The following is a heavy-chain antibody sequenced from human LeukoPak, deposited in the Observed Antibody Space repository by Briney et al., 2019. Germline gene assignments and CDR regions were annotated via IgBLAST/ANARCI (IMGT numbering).Heavy chain of an antibody. V-gene: IGHV1-2*02. CDR3: AGVLEMATPGGDY. Sequence: GASVKVSCKASVYTFTDYNMHWVRQAPGQGLEWMGWINPNSGGTNYAQKIQGRVTMTRDTSISTAYMEPSRLRSDDTAVYYCAGVLEMATPGGDYWGQGTLVTVSS. CDR2: INPNSGGT. D-gene: IGHD5-24*01. CDR1: VYTFTDYN. J-gene: IGHJ4*02.